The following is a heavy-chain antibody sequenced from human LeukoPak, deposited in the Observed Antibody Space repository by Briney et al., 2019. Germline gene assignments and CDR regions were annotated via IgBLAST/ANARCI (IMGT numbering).Heavy chain of an antibody. Sequence: GGSLRLSCAASGFTFSNYAMHWVRQAPRKGLESVSAISSNGGDTYYANSVKGRFTISRDSSKNPLYLQMGSLRTEDMAVYYCAREGDLGITDYWGQGTLVTVSS. V-gene: IGHV3-64*01. D-gene: IGHD7-27*01. CDR2: ISSNGGDT. CDR1: GFTFSNYA. J-gene: IGHJ4*02. CDR3: AREGDLGITDY.